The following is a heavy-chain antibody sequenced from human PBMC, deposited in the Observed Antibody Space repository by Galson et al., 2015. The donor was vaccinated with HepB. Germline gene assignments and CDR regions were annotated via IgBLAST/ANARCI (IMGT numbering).Heavy chain of an antibody. D-gene: IGHD2-21*02. CDR3: ARDSALAVVVTSPPLGMDV. V-gene: IGHV3-33*08. CDR1: GFTFSSYG. CDR2: IWYDGSNK. J-gene: IGHJ6*02. Sequence: SLRLSCAASGFTFSSYGMHWVRQAPGKGLEWVAVIWYDGSNKYYADSVKGRFTISRDNSKNTLYLQMNSLRAEDTAVYYCARDSALAVVVTSPPLGMDVWGQGTTVTVSS.